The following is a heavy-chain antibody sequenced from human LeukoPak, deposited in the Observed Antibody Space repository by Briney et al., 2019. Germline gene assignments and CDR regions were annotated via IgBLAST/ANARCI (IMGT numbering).Heavy chain of an antibody. D-gene: IGHD4-23*01. CDR1: GGSISSYY. Sequence: ETLSLTCTVSGGSISSYYWSWIRQPPGKGLEWIGYIYCSGSTHYNPSLKSRVTISVDTSKNQFSLKLSSVTAADTAVYYCARYYGGSHGDAFDIWGQGTMVTVSS. CDR2: IYCSGST. V-gene: IGHV4-59*01. CDR3: ARYYGGSHGDAFDI. J-gene: IGHJ3*02.